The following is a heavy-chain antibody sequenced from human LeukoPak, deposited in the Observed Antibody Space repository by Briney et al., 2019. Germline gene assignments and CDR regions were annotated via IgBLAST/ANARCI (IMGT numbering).Heavy chain of an antibody. D-gene: IGHD3-22*01. CDR1: GYTFTSYA. CDR2: INAGNGNT. V-gene: IGHV1-3*01. Sequence: GASVKVSCKASGYTFTSYAMHWVRQSPGQRLEWMGWINAGNGNTKYSQKFQGRVTITRDTSASTAYTELSSLRSEDTAVYYCARGNSGYPRYFDYWGQGTLVTVSS. J-gene: IGHJ4*02. CDR3: ARGNSGYPRYFDY.